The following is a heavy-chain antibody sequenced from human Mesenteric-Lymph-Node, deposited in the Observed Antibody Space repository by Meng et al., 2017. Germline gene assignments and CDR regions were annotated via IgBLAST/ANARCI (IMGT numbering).Heavy chain of an antibody. Sequence: GESLKISCAASGFTFNSDWMTWVRQAPGKGLEWVANIKPDGGEIYYVDSVKGRFTISRDNAKTSLYLQMNSLRAEDTAVYYCAREEPGIAARGGYFDYWGQGTLVTVSS. V-gene: IGHV3-7*01. J-gene: IGHJ4*02. D-gene: IGHD6-6*01. CDR1: GFTFNSDW. CDR3: AREEPGIAARGGYFDY. CDR2: IKPDGGEI.